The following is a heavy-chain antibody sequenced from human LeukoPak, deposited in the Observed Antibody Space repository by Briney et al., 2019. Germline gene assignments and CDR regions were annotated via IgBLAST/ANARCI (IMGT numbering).Heavy chain of an antibody. D-gene: IGHD3-3*01. V-gene: IGHV1-8*02. CDR2: MNPNSSNT. Sequence: ASVKLSCKASGYTFTSYGISWVRQAPGQGIEWMGWMNPNSSNTGYAQKFQGRVTMTRNTSISTAYMELSSLRSEDTAVYYCARGHKNVLRFLEWLSRPYYFDYWGQGTLVTVSS. CDR3: ARGHKNVLRFLEWLSRPYYFDY. J-gene: IGHJ4*02. CDR1: GYTFTSYG.